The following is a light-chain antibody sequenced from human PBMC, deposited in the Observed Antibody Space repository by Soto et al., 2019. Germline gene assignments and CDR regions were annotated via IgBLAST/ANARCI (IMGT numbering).Light chain of an antibody. CDR2: EGS. CDR3: CSYAGSSTFEV. V-gene: IGLV2-23*03. J-gene: IGLJ1*01. Sequence: QSALTQPASVSGSPGQSITISCTGTSSDVGSYNLVSWYQRHPGKAPKLMIYEGSKRPSGVSNRFSGSKSGNTASLTISGLQAEDEADYYCCSYAGSSTFEVFGTGTKLTVL. CDR1: SSDVGSYNL.